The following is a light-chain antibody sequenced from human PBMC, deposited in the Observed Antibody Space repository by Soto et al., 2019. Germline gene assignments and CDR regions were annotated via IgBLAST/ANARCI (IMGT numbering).Light chain of an antibody. J-gene: IGLJ3*02. Sequence: QSVLTQPPSVSGAPGQRVTISCTESSSNIGAGYDVHWYQQLPGTAPKLLIYANSNRPSGVPDRFSGSKSGTSASLAITGRQAEDEADYYCQSYDSSLSAWVFGGGTKLTVL. CDR3: QSYDSSLSAWV. CDR2: ANS. CDR1: SSNIGAGYD. V-gene: IGLV1-40*01.